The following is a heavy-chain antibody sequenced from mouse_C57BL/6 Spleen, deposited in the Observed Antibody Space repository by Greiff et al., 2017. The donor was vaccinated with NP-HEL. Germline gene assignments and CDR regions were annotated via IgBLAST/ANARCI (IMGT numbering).Heavy chain of an antibody. J-gene: IGHJ1*03. V-gene: IGHV1-26*01. CDR2: INPNNGGT. D-gene: IGHD2-1*01. Sequence: EVQLQQSGPELVKPGASVKISCKASGYTFTDYYMNWVKQSHGKSLEWIGDINPNNGGTSYNQKFKGKATLTVDKSSSTAYMELRSLTSEDSAVYYFLGGNDFDVWGTGTTVTVSS. CDR3: LGGNDFDV. CDR1: GYTFTDYY.